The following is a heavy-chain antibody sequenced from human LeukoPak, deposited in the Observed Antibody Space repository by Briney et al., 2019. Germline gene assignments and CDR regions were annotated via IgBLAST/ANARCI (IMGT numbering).Heavy chain of an antibody. CDR1: GGSISSSSYY. Sequence: SETLSLTCTVSGGSISSSSYYWGWIRQPPGKGLEWIGSIYYSGSTYYNPSLKSRVTISVDTSKNQFSLKLTSVTAADTAVYYCARDPGWLDFDYWGQGTLVTVSS. D-gene: IGHD6-19*01. V-gene: IGHV4-39*02. CDR2: IYYSGST. J-gene: IGHJ4*02. CDR3: ARDPGWLDFDY.